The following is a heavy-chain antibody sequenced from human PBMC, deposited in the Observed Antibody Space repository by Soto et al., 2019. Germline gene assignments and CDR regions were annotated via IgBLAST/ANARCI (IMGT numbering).Heavy chain of an antibody. D-gene: IGHD3-10*01. CDR3: ARVWGGAFDF. V-gene: IGHV4-59*01. J-gene: IGHJ3*01. CDR1: GGSISSYY. CDR2: IYYSGST. Sequence: QVQLQESGPGLVKPSETLSLTCTVSGGSISSYYWSWIRQPPGKGLEWIGYIYYSGSTNYNPSLKSRVNIAVDTSKKQFSLKLSSVTAADTAVYYCARVWGGAFDFWGQGTMVTVSS.